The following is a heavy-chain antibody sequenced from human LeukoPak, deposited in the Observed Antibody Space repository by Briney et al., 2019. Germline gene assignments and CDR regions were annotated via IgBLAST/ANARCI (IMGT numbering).Heavy chain of an antibody. V-gene: IGHV4-59*01. CDR2: IYYSGST. J-gene: IGHJ4*02. D-gene: IGHD2-2*01. CDR1: GGSISSYF. CDR3: ARGTTSFQYYFDY. Sequence: SETLSLTCTVSGGSISSYFWSWTRQPPGKGLEWIGYIYYSGSTNYNPSLKSRVTISVDTSKNQFSLKLSSVTAADTAVYYCARGTTSFQYYFDYWGQGTLVTVSS.